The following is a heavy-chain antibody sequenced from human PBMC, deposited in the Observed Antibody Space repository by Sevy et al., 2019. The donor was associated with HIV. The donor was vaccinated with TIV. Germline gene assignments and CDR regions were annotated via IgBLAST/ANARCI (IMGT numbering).Heavy chain of an antibody. Sequence: GGSLRLSCSASGFTFIAFGMTWVRQAPGKGLEWVSGISGGGAATAYADSVKGSFTISRDNSKNTLYLQMNSLTAADTAVYYCARYGRIPVAGHTWFDPWGLGTLVTDSS. CDR3: ARYGRIPVAGHTWFDP. CDR1: GFTFIAFG. V-gene: IGHV3-23*01. CDR2: ISGGGAAT. J-gene: IGHJ5*02. D-gene: IGHD6-19*01.